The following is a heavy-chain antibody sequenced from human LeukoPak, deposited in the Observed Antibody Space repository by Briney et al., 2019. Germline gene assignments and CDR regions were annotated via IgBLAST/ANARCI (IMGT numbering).Heavy chain of an antibody. Sequence: ASVKVLYWASLYTFSGYYMLWGRQAPGQGLEWMGWISPNSGGTNYAQTFQGRVTMTRDTSITTAYMELSRLTSDDTAVYYCARRSCIGAAARSDYWGQGTLVTVSS. CDR3: ARRSCIGAAARSDY. D-gene: IGHD6-13*01. CDR2: ISPNSGGT. V-gene: IGHV1-2*02. CDR1: LYTFSGYY. J-gene: IGHJ4*02.